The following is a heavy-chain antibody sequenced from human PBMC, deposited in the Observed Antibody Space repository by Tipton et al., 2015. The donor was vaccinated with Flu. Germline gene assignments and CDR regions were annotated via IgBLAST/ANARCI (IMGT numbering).Heavy chain of an antibody. V-gene: IGHV4-38-2*02. J-gene: IGHJ5*02. CDR1: GDSIRSDYS. CDR3: ARRGYSNYVSDPKNWFDP. D-gene: IGHD4-11*01. CDR2: VFHMGSS. Sequence: TLSLTCTVSGDSIRSDYSWGWIRQPPGKGLEWIGNVFHMGSSYYKPSLQRRVTISLDTSKNQFSLKVISLTAADTAVYYCARRGYSNYVSDPKNWFDPWGLGTLVTVSS.